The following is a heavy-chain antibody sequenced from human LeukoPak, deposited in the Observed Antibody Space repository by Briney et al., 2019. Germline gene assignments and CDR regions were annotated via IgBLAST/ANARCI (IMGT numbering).Heavy chain of an antibody. CDR2: IKQDGSEK. CDR1: GFTFSSYW. D-gene: IGHD3-22*01. J-gene: IGHJ5*02. CDR3: ARVDYYDSSGYYFRFDP. V-gene: IGHV3-7*01. Sequence: GGSLRLSCAASGFTFSSYWMSWVRQAPGKGLEWVANIKQDGSEKYYVDSVKGRFTISRDNAKNSLHLQMNSLRAEDTAVYYCARVDYYDSSGYYFRFDPWGQGTLVTVSS.